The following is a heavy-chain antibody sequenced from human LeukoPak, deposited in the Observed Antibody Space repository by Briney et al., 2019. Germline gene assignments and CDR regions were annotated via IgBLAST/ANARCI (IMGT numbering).Heavy chain of an antibody. D-gene: IGHD3-10*01. CDR3: ARDPYIVSNYYGSGSFDY. CDR1: GFTFSDYY. CDR2: ISSSGSTI. V-gene: IGHV3-11*01. Sequence: GGSLRLSCAASGFTFSDYYMSRVRQAPGKGLEWVSYISSSGSTIYYADSVKGRFTISRDNAKNSLYLQMNSLRAEDTAVYYCARDPYIVSNYYGSGSFDYWGHGTLVTVSS. J-gene: IGHJ4*01.